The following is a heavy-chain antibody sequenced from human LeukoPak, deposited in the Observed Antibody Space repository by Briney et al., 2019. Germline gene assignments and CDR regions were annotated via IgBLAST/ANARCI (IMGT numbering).Heavy chain of an antibody. CDR2: IYYSGST. CDR3: ARGLYSSSWYYSGYYFDY. D-gene: IGHD6-13*01. CDR1: GGSISSYY. V-gene: IGHV4-59*01. J-gene: IGHJ4*02. Sequence: PSETLSLTCTVSGGSISSYYWSWLRQPPGKGLEWIGYIYYSGSTNYNPSLRSRVTISVDTSKNQFSLRLSSVTAADTAVYYCARGLYSSSWYYSGYYFDYWGQGTLVAVSS.